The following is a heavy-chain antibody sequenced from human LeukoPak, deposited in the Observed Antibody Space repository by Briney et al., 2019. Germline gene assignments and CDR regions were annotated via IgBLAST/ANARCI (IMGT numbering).Heavy chain of an antibody. Sequence: ASVKVSCKASGYTFTSYYMHWVRQAPGQGLEWMGIINPSGGSTSYAQKFQGRVTMTRDMSTSTVYMELSSLRSEDTAVYYCAIAYCGGDCYSGRGYNALDIWGQGTMVTVSS. CDR3: AIAYCGGDCYSGRGYNALDI. D-gene: IGHD2-21*02. J-gene: IGHJ3*02. CDR1: GYTFTSYY. CDR2: INPSGGST. V-gene: IGHV1-46*01.